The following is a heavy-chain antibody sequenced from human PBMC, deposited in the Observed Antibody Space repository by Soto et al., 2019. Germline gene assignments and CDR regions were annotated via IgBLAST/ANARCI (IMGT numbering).Heavy chain of an antibody. J-gene: IGHJ6*02. D-gene: IGHD3-10*01. CDR1: GFTFSSHN. CDR3: TRDTFNMMRGVMRGTYYGMDV. V-gene: IGHV3-21*01. CDR2: ISTSSGYV. Sequence: LRLSCTDSGFTFSSHNMNWVRRAPGRGLEWVSSISTSSGYVYYADSVTGRFTISRGNAKNSVYLEMTTLRAEDTAVYYCTRDTFNMMRGVMRGTYYGMDVWGQGTTVTVSS.